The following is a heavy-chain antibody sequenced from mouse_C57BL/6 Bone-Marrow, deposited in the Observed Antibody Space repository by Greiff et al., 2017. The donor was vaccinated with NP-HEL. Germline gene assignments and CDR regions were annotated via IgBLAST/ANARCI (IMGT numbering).Heavy chain of an antibody. CDR2: INPYNGGT. CDR1: GYTFTDYY. V-gene: IGHV1-19*01. J-gene: IGHJ1*03. Sequence: EVQLVESGPVLVKPGASVKMSCKASGYTFTDYYMNWVKQSHGKSLEWIGVINPYNGGTSYNQKFKGKATLTVDKSSSTAYMELNSLTSEDSAVYYCARERVYGNYRYFDVWGTGTTVTVSS. CDR3: ARERVYGNYRYFDV. D-gene: IGHD2-1*01.